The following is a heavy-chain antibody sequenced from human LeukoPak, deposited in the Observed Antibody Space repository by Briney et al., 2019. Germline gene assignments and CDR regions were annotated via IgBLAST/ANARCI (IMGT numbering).Heavy chain of an antibody. CDR3: TRAVGDWRGLIRGY. Sequence: PGGSLRLSCTASGFTSGDYAMSGFRQAPGKGLEWVGFSRSKAYGGTTEYAASVKGRFTISRDDSKSIAYLQMNSLKTEDTAVYYCTRAVGDWRGLIRGYWGQGTLVTVSS. CDR2: SRSKAYGGTT. J-gene: IGHJ4*02. D-gene: IGHD3-10*01. V-gene: IGHV3-49*03. CDR1: GFTSGDYA.